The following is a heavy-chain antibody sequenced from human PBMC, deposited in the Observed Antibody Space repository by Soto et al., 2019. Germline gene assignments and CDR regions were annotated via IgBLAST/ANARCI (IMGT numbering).Heavy chain of an antibody. D-gene: IGHD1-26*01. CDR1: GGSISSYY. V-gene: IGHV4-59*01. CDR3: ARGGSPTYYYYMDV. CDR2: IYYSGST. J-gene: IGHJ6*03. Sequence: QVQLQESGPGLVKPSETLSLTCTVSGGSISSYYWSWIRQPPGKGLEWIGDIYYSGSTNYNPSLKSRVTISVDTSKNQFSLKLSSVTASDTAVYYCARGGSPTYYYYMDVWGKGTTVTVSS.